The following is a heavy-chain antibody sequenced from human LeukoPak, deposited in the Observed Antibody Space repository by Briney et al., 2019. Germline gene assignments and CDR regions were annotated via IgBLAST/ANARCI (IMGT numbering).Heavy chain of an antibody. D-gene: IGHD6-19*01. CDR1: GGSISSYY. Sequence: SETLSLTCTVSGGSISSYYWTWIREPPGKGLEWIGYIYYSGTTNYSPSLKSRVTISVDTSKNQFSLKLASVTAADTAVYYCATLLSSGWYVGYWGQGTLVTVSS. V-gene: IGHV4-59*01. CDR2: IYYSGTT. J-gene: IGHJ4*02. CDR3: ATLLSSGWYVGY.